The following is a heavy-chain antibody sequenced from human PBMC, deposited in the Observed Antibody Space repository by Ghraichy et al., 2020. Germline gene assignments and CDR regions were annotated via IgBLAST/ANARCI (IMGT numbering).Heavy chain of an antibody. CDR2: TRSKGRGYST. Sequence: GGSLRLSCAASGFTFSDHYMDWVRQAPGKGLEWVGRTRSKGRGYSTEYAVSVKGRFSISRDESKSSMFLQMNSLNTEDTATYYFTRVRSDYWYFDLWGRGTLVTVSS. J-gene: IGHJ2*01. V-gene: IGHV3-72*01. CDR3: TRVRSDYWYFDL. D-gene: IGHD2-15*01. CDR1: GFTFSDHY.